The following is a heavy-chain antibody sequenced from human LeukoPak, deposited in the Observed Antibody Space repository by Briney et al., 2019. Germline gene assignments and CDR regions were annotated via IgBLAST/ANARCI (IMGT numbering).Heavy chain of an antibody. Sequence: SVKVSCKASGGTFSSYAISWVRQAPGQGLEWRGGIIPIFGTANYAQEFKGRVTITADESTSTAYMELSSLRSEDTAVYYCARVNVGYCSSTSCYYFDYWGQGTLVTVSS. CDR2: IIPIFGTA. J-gene: IGHJ4*02. D-gene: IGHD2-2*01. CDR1: GGTFSSYA. V-gene: IGHV1-69*13. CDR3: ARVNVGYCSSTSCYYFDY.